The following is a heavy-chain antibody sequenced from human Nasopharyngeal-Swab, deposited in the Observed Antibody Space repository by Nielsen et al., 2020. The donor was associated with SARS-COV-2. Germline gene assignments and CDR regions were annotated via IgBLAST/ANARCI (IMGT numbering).Heavy chain of an antibody. CDR3: AKPTRVYAIGAPLGY. V-gene: IGHV3-23*01. J-gene: IGHJ4*02. Sequence: GGSLRLSCAASGFTFSSYAMSWVRQAPGKGLEWVSAISGSGGSTYYADSVKGRFTISRDNSKNTLYLQMNNLRAEDTAVYYCAKPTRVYAIGAPLGYWGQGTLVTVSS. D-gene: IGHD2-8*01. CDR1: GFTFSSYA. CDR2: ISGSGGST.